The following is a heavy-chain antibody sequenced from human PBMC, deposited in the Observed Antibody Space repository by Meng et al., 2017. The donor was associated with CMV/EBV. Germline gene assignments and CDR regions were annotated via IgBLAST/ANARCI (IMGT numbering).Heavy chain of an antibody. CDR1: GFTFDDYG. Sequence: LSLTCAASGFTFDDYGMSWVRQAPGKGLEWVSGINWNGGNTGYVDSVKGRFTISRDSAKNSLYLQMNSLRAEDTALYYYARGYQLKPFDLWGQGTMVTVSS. J-gene: IGHJ3*01. CDR3: ARGYQLKPFDL. V-gene: IGHV3-20*04. D-gene: IGHD2-2*01. CDR2: INWNGGNT.